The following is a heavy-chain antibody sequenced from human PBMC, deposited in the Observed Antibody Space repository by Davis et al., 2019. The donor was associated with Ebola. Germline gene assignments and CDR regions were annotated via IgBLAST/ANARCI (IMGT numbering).Heavy chain of an antibody. J-gene: IGHJ4*02. Sequence: ASVKVSCKASGYTFSNYPIKWVRQAPGQGLEWMGWINTNTGNPTYAQGFTGRFVFSLDTSVSTTYLQISSLKAEDTATYYCARDRGNFDYWGQGTLVTVSS. CDR2: INTNTGNP. CDR3: ARDRGNFDY. V-gene: IGHV7-4-1*02. CDR1: GYTFSNYP. D-gene: IGHD3-10*01.